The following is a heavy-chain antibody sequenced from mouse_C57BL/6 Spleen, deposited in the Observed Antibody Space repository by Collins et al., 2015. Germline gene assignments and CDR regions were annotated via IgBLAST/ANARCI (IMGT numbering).Heavy chain of an antibody. Sequence: EVQLQQSGPVLVKPGASVKMSCKASGYTFTDYYMNWVKQSHGKSLEWIGVINPYNGGTSYNQKFKGKATLTVDKSSSTAYMELNSLTSEDSAVYYCANGNSYFDYWGQGTTLTVSS. J-gene: IGHJ2*01. CDR1: GYTFTDYY. D-gene: IGHD2-1*01. CDR3: ANGNSYFDY. V-gene: IGHV1-19*01. CDR2: INPYNGGT.